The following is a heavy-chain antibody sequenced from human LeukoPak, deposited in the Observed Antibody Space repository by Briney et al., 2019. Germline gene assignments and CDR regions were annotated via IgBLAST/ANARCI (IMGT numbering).Heavy chain of an antibody. CDR3: ARVYQSAEYYFDY. J-gene: IGHJ4*02. CDR1: GGTIDSYY. D-gene: IGHD2-2*01. V-gene: IGHV4-59*01. CDR2: IYYTGST. Sequence: SETLSLTCTVSGGTIDSYYWSWIRQPPGKGLEWIGYIYYTGSTEYHPSLKSRVTISLDTSKNQFSLKLTSVTAADTAVYYCARVYQSAEYYFDYWGQGNLVSVSS.